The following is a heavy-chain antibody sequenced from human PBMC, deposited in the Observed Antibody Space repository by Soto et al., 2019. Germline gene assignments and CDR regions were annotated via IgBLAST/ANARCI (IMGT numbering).Heavy chain of an antibody. D-gene: IGHD3-9*01. CDR3: ARVADILTAYYSWFDP. Sequence: QVQLQESGPGLVKPSQTLSLTCTVSGGSISSGGYYWSWIRQHPGKGLEWIGYIYYSGSTYYNPSRRSRVTMSVDTSKNQFSLRLSSVTAADTAVYYCARVADILTAYYSWFDPWGQGTLVTVSS. V-gene: IGHV4-31*03. CDR1: GGSISSGGYY. J-gene: IGHJ5*02. CDR2: IYYSGST.